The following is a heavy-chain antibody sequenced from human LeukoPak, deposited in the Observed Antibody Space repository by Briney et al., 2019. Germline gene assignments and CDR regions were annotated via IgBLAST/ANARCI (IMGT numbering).Heavy chain of an antibody. CDR2: IYHSGTT. V-gene: IGHV4-38-2*02. CDR1: NSSITSGYF. D-gene: IGHD2-21*02. Sequence: SETLSLTCAVSNSSITSGYFWGWIRQPPGEVLEWSASIYHSGTTYYNPPLRISVTSSEDTFKIQFSLMLTSFTAADTAVYYSAGDGVFHDSDGYSFDYWGKGTLVTVSS. CDR3: AGDGVFHDSDGYSFDY. J-gene: IGHJ4*02.